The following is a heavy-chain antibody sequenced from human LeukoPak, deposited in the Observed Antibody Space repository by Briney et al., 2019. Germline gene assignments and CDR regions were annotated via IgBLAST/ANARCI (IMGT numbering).Heavy chain of an antibody. J-gene: IGHJ6*02. D-gene: IGHD5-24*01. CDR2: IIPIFGTA. V-gene: IGHV1-69*13. CDR1: GGTFSSYA. Sequence: ASVKVSCKASGGTFSSYAISWVRQAPGQGLEWMGGIIPIFGTANYAQKFQGRVTITADESTSTAYMELSSLRSEDTAVCYCARGAPDRRDGFYYYYYGMDVWGQGTTVTVSS. CDR3: ARGAPDRRDGFYYYYYGMDV.